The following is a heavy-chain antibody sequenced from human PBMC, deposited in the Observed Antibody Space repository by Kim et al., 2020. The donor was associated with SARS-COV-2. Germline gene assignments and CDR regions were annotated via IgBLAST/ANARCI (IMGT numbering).Heavy chain of an antibody. Sequence: ASVKVSCKAAGYTFTSYAINWVRQAPGQGLEWMGCISTNTGIPAYAQGFTGRFVFSLDTSVSTAYLQISSLKAEDTAVYFCARERGAKYFDWLLRAPNWFDPWGQGTLVTVSS. CDR2: ISTNTGIP. CDR1: GYTFTSYA. V-gene: IGHV7-4-1*02. CDR3: ARERGAKYFDWLLRAPNWFDP. J-gene: IGHJ5*02. D-gene: IGHD3-9*01.